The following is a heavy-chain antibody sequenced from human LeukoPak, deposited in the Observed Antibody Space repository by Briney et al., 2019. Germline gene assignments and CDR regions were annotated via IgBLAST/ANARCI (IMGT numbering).Heavy chain of an antibody. Sequence: GGSLRLSCAASGFTFDDFAMHWVRQVSGKGLERVSGISWNSGTIDYADSVKGRFTISRGNAKNTLYLRMNSLRAEDTAVYYCARYSGYDEGFDYWGQGTLVTVSS. D-gene: IGHD5-12*01. CDR1: GFTFDDFA. CDR2: ISWNSGTI. V-gene: IGHV3-9*01. CDR3: ARYSGYDEGFDY. J-gene: IGHJ4*02.